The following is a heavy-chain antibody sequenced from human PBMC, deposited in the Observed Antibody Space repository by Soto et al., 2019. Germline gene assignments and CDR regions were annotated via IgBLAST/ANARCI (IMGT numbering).Heavy chain of an antibody. D-gene: IGHD5-18*01. V-gene: IGHV4-30-2*01. CDR1: GDSIYSFS. J-gene: IGHJ4*02. CDR2: IYHDGRA. CDR3: ARDRGYGTLDY. Sequence: QLQLQESGSGLVKPSQTLSLTCAVSGDSIYSFSWSWIRQPPGRGLEWIGYIYHDGRAFYNSSLKSRVSMSLDTSKKQISLNLRSVTAADTAVYYCARDRGYGTLDYWGQGALVNVSS.